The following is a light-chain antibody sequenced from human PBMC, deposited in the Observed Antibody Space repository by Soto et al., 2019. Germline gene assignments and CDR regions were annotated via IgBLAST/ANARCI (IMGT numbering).Light chain of an antibody. CDR2: AAS. V-gene: IGKV1-12*02. CDR3: LSGHSRP. CDR1: QGLSSY. J-gene: IGKJ4*01. Sequence: DIQMTRSPSSVSASVGDSVTITCRASQGLSSYLAWYQQKPGKAAKLLIYAASNLQSGVPSRFSGSGSGTDFTLTISSLQPEEFATYYCLSGHSRPFGGGTKVEIK.